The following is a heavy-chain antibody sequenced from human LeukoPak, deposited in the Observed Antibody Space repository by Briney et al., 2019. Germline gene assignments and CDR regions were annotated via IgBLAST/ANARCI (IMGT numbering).Heavy chain of an antibody. CDR1: GCTFGDYP. V-gene: IGHV3-49*04. CDR2: IRSKTYGGTT. D-gene: IGHD5-24*01. J-gene: IGHJ4*02. Sequence: GVLRLSCTAPGCTFGDYPMSWVRQAPGEGDEWVGFIRSKTYGGTTEYAAFVKGRFTISRDDSKSIAYLQMNSLKNEDAAVYYCTTSRDGDNGGSVDYWGQGTLVTVSS. CDR3: TTSRDGDNGGSVDY.